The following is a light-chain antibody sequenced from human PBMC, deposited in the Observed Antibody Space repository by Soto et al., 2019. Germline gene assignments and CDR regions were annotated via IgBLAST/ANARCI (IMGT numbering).Light chain of an antibody. CDR2: HAS. Sequence: DIKLTHSPSTLPASLLDRVTIICRASQSISNWLAWYQQKPGTAPKVLIYHASNLQSGVPSRFSGSGSGTEFTLTISSLQPDDFATYYCQQYNSYSFGQGTKVDI. J-gene: IGKJ1*01. CDR3: QQYNSYS. CDR1: QSISNW. V-gene: IGKV1-5*02.